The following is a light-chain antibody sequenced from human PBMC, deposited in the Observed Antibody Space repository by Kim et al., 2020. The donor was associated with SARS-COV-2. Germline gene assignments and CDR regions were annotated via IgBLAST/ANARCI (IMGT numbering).Light chain of an antibody. CDR1: KLGDKY. Sequence: SYELTQPPSVSVSPGQTASITCSGDKLGDKYACWYQQKPGQSPVLVIYQDSKRPSGISERFSGSNSGNTATLTISGTQAMDEADYYCQAWDSSTLVFGGGTRRTVL. CDR2: QDS. V-gene: IGLV3-1*01. CDR3: QAWDSSTLV. J-gene: IGLJ2*01.